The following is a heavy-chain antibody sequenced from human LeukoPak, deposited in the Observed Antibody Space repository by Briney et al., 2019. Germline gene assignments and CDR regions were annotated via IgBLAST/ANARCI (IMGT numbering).Heavy chain of an antibody. J-gene: IGHJ4*02. CDR2: IYPGDSDT. CDR3: ARRALVAAYYFDY. V-gene: IGHV5-51*01. Sequence: KYGESLKISCKGSGYSFPSYWVGWVRQMPGKGLEWMGIIYPGDSDTRYSPSFQGQVTISADKSISTAYLQWSSLKASDTAMHYCARRALVAAYYFDYWGQGTLVTVSS. D-gene: IGHD2-15*01. CDR1: GYSFPSYW.